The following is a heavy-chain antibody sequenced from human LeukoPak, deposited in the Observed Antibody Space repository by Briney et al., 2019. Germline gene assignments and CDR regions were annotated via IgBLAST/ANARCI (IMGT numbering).Heavy chain of an antibody. CDR1: GFTFSNYV. J-gene: IGHJ4*02. Sequence: GGSLRLSCAASGFTFSNYVASWVRQAPGKGLEWVSAISGSGGSTYYADSVKGRFTISRDNSKNTLYLQMNSLRAEDTAVYYCAKGLDCFDYWGQGTLVTVSS. V-gene: IGHV3-23*01. CDR2: ISGSGGST. D-gene: IGHD6-19*01. CDR3: AKGLDCFDY.